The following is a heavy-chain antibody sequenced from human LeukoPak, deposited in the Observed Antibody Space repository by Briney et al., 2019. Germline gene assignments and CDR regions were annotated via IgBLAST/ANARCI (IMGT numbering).Heavy chain of an antibody. CDR1: GFTFSSYA. CDR2: SSGSGGST. Sequence: GGSLRLSCAASGFTFSSYAMSWVRQAPGKGLEWVSASSGSGGSTYYADSVKGRFTISRDNSKNTLYLQMNSLRAEDTAVYYCAKDPQTSIASVGLNPFDPWGQGTLVTVSS. J-gene: IGHJ5*02. V-gene: IGHV3-23*01. D-gene: IGHD6-13*01. CDR3: AKDPQTSIASVGLNPFDP.